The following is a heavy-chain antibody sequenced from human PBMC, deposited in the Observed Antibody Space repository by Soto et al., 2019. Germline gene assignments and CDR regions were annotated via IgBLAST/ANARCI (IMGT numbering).Heavy chain of an antibody. V-gene: IGHV4-39*01. CDR2: IYYSGST. D-gene: IGHD4-17*01. Sequence: SETLSLTCTVSGGSISSSRYYWGRIRQPPGKGLEWIGSIYYSGSTYYNPSLKSRVTISVDTSKNQFSLKLSSVTAADTAVYYCASGGPTVTTFDYWGQGTLVTVSS. CDR1: GGSISSSRYY. CDR3: ASGGPTVTTFDY. J-gene: IGHJ4*02.